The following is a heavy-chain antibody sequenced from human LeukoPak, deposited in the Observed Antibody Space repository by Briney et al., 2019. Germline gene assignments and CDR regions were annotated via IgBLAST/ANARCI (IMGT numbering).Heavy chain of an antibody. CDR3: AKSLRSVGYSSGLYYVDY. J-gene: IGHJ4*02. CDR2: ISGSGGST. Sequence: AGGSLRLSCAASGFTFGTFARSWVRQAPGKGLEWVSAISGSGGSTYYADSVKGRFTISRDNSKNTLYLQMNSLRAEDTAVYYCAKSLRSVGYSSGLYYVDYWGQGTLVTVSS. D-gene: IGHD6-19*01. CDR1: GFTFGTFA. V-gene: IGHV3-23*01.